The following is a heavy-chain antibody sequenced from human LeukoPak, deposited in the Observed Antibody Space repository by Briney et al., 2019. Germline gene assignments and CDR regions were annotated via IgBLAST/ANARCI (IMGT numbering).Heavy chain of an antibody. CDR2: ISGSGGST. CDR3: AKDLTRSSGGFDY. V-gene: IGHV3-23*01. D-gene: IGHD6-6*01. Sequence: PGGSLRLSCAASGFTFSSYAMSWVRQAPGKGLEWVSAISGSGGSTDYADSVKGRFTISRDNSKNTLYLQMNSLRAEDAAVYYCAKDLTRSSGGFDYWGQGTLVTVSS. J-gene: IGHJ4*02. CDR1: GFTFSSYA.